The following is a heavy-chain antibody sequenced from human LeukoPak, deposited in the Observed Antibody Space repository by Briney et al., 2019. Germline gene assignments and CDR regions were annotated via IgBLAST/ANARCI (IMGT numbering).Heavy chain of an antibody. CDR3: AKEGSYYDSSGYWD. CDR2: IRYDGSNK. Sequence: PGGSLRLSCAASGFTFSSYPMHWVRQAPGKGLEWVAFIRYDGSNKYYADSVKGRFTISRDNSKNTLYLQMNSLRAEDTAVYYCAKEGSYYDSSGYWDWGQGTLVTVSS. D-gene: IGHD3-22*01. CDR1: GFTFSSYP. V-gene: IGHV3-30*02. J-gene: IGHJ4*02.